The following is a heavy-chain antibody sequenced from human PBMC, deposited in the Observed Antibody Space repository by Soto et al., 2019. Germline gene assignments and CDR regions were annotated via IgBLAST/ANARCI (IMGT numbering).Heavy chain of an antibody. D-gene: IGHD5-12*01. CDR2: IHHSGGT. J-gene: IGHJ4*02. CDR1: GGSVSNNNW. Sequence: QVQLQESGPGLVKPSGTLSLSCAVSGGSVSNNNWWSWVRQSPGNGLEWIGEIHHSGGTSYNLSLESRATLSVDKSKNELSLRLNYVTAADTAVYYCTKNSAYALDYWGLGILVTVSS. CDR3: TKNSAYALDY. V-gene: IGHV4-4*02.